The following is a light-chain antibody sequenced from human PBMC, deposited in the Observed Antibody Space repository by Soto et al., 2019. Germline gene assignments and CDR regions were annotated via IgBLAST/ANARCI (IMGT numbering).Light chain of an antibody. Sequence: DVHMSQSPPTLSASVGDRVTITCRASQCISSWLAWYQQRPGKAPNLLIYDVSSLESGVPSRFSGSGSGTEFTLTISSLQPDDFGTYYCQQYTNYPWTFGQGTKVDIK. V-gene: IGKV1-5*01. CDR1: QCISSW. CDR3: QQYTNYPWT. CDR2: DVS. J-gene: IGKJ1*01.